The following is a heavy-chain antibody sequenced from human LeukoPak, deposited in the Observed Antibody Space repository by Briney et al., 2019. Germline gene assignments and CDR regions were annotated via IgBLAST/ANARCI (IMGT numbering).Heavy chain of an antibody. J-gene: IGHJ6*03. D-gene: IGHD3-3*01. CDR2: IYYSGST. V-gene: IGHV4-39*01. CDR3: GRLFYDFWSGHYYYYMDV. Sequence: SETLSLTCTVSGGSIRSTSYYWGWIRQPPGKGLEWIGSIYYSGSTYYNPSLKSRVTISVDTSKNHFSLKLSSVTAADTAVYYCGRLFYDFWSGHYYYYMDVWGKGTTVTVSS. CDR1: GGSIRSTSYY.